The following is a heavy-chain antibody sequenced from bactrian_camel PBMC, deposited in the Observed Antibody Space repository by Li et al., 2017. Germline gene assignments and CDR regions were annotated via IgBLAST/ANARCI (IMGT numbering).Heavy chain of an antibody. J-gene: IGHJ6*01. CDR1: GFTFDDHD. D-gene: IGHD2*01. V-gene: IGHV3S63*01. CDR3: AADKATDCRGGYDRLKRRTWGVDFAY. CDR2: IGIDGTT. Sequence: HVQLVESGGGSEQAGGSLRLSCAASGFTFDDHDMGWFRQSPQTSWLERERVARIGIDGTTTYADSVKGRFTISRDYAKKTVYLQMNNLKPEDTAMYYCAADKATDCRGGYDRLKRRTWGVDFAYWGRGTQVTVS.